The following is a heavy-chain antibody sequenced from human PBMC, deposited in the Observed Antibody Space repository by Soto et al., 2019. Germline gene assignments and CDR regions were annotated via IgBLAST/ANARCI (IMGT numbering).Heavy chain of an antibody. CDR3: AKVVSGYREGPVDY. CDR1: GFTFDDYA. D-gene: IGHD3-22*01. J-gene: IGHJ4*02. CDR2: ISWNSGSI. V-gene: IGHV3-9*01. Sequence: EVQLVESGGGLVQTGRSLRLSCAASGFTFDDYAMHWVRQAPGKGLEWVSGISWNSGSIGYADSVKGRFTISRDNAKNYLYLQKNSLRAEDKDLYYCAKVVSGYREGPVDYWGQGTLVTVSS.